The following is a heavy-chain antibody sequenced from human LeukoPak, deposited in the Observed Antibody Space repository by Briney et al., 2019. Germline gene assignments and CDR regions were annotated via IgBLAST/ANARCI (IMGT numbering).Heavy chain of an antibody. CDR2: TTGTRPYT. V-gene: IGHV3-23*01. Sequence: TTGTRPYTYYPPSVKARFTISTDNSRTPLYLQMNSLRAEDTAVYYCSKKGQSDDYATPGWGQGTLVTVSS. D-gene: IGHD4-17*01. J-gene: IGHJ4*02. CDR3: SKKGQSDDYATPG.